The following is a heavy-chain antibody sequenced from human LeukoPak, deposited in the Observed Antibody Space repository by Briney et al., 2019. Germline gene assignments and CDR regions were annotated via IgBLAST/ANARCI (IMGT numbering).Heavy chain of an antibody. CDR2: VYYSGGT. Sequence: SETLSLTCTVSGGSISSYYWSWIRQPPGEGREWSGGVYYSGGTTYNPSLKSRVTISVDMSKNQFSLKLSSVTAADPAVYYFATYGASDCSSTSCYQGAYYYYGMDVWGQGTTVTVSS. D-gene: IGHD2-2*01. CDR3: ATYGASDCSSTSCYQGAYYYYGMDV. CDR1: GGSISSYY. J-gene: IGHJ6*02. V-gene: IGHV4-59*12.